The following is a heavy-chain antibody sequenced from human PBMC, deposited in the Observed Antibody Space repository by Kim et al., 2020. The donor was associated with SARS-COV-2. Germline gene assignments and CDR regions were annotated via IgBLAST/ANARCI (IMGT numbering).Heavy chain of an antibody. CDR3: ARRWSSTWYRLDV. J-gene: IGHJ6*02. CDR2: IDPSDSYT. V-gene: IGHV5-10-1*01. CDR1: GYSFTTYW. D-gene: IGHD6-13*01. Sequence: GESLKISCKGSGYSFTTYWINWVRQMPGKGLEWIGRIDPSDSYTNYNPSFQGHVTISADKSISTAYLQWSSLKASDTAMYYCARRWSSTWYRLDVWGQGTTVAVSS.